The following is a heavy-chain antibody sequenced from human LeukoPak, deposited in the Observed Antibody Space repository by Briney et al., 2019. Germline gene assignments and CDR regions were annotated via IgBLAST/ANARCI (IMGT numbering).Heavy chain of an antibody. J-gene: IGHJ4*02. CDR1: GGSISSSSYY. CDR2: IYYSGST. Sequence: SETLSLTCTVSGGSISSSSYYWGWIRQPPGKGLEWIGSIYYSGSTYYNPSLKSRVTISVDTSKNQFSLKLSSVTAADTAVYYCARPLYYYDSSGYHFWGQGTLVTASS. D-gene: IGHD3-22*01. V-gene: IGHV4-39*01. CDR3: ARPLYYYDSSGYHF.